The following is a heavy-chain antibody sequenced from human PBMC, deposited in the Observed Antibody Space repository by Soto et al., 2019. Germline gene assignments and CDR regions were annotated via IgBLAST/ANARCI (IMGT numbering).Heavy chain of an antibody. Sequence: EVLLVESGGGLVQPGGSRKLSCEASGFVFKDSSIHWFRQVSGKGLEWVGRIRDRAYNYATAYAASVEGRFTISRDDSDNTAYLHMSSLKTEDTAIYYCTRLISAAQDYWGQGTLVTVSS. D-gene: IGHD3-10*01. CDR2: IRDRAYNYAT. J-gene: IGHJ4*02. CDR1: GFVFKDSS. CDR3: TRLISAAQDY. V-gene: IGHV3-73*01.